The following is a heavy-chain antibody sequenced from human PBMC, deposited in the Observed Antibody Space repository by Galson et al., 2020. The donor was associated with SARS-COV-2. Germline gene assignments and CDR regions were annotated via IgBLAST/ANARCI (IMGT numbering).Heavy chain of an antibody. CDR2: IYSGGST. J-gene: IGHJ6*02. Sequence: GGSLRLSCAASGFTFSSYAMSWVRQAPGKGLEWVSVIYSGGSTYYADSVKGRFTISRDNSKNTLYLQMNSLRAEDTAVYYCASTGHDYGMDVWGQGTTVTVSS. CDR1: GFTFSSYA. CDR3: ASTGHDYGMDV. V-gene: IGHV3-23*03.